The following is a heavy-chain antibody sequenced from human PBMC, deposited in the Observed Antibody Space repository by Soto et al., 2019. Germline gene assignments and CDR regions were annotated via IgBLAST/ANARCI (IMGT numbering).Heavy chain of an antibody. CDR3: ARDPTYYYDSSGYYFFDY. D-gene: IGHD3-22*01. J-gene: IGHJ4*02. Sequence: ASLKVSCKASGGTFSSYTICWVRQAPGQGLEWMGRIIPILGIANYAQKFQGRVTITADKSTSTAYMELSSLRSEDTAVYYCARDPTYYYDSSGYYFFDYWGQGTLVTVSS. CDR2: IIPILGIA. V-gene: IGHV1-69*04. CDR1: GGTFSSYT.